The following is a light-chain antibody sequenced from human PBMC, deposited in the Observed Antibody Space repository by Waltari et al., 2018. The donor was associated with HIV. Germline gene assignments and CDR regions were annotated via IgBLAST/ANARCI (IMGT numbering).Light chain of an antibody. V-gene: IGLV4-69*01. CDR2: IISDAYH. Sequence: SPSASDSLGASVKLTCTLSSGHSHYAIAWYQPKPQRGPRFLIKIISDAYHTKGDGIPDRFSGSNSGAERSLITSSLPSEDEADYYCQTWGTGIQDVIFGGGTSLTVL. CDR1: SGHSHYA. CDR3: QTWGTGIQDVI. J-gene: IGLJ2*01.